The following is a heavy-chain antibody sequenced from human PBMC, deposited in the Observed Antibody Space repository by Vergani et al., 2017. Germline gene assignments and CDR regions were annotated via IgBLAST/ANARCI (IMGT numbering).Heavy chain of an antibody. V-gene: IGHV4-61*01. CDR2: IYYSGST. CDR1: GGSVSSGSYY. J-gene: IGHJ6*02. CDR3: ARVGSTTTVXTPGGNYHYYGMDV. Sequence: QVQLQESGPGLVKPSETLSLTCTVSGGSVSSGSYYWSWIRQPPGKGLEWIGYIYYSGSTNYNPSLKSRVTISVDTSKNQFSLKLSSVTAADTAVYYCARVGSTTTVXTPGGNYHYYGMDVWGQGTTVTVSS. D-gene: IGHD4-23*01.